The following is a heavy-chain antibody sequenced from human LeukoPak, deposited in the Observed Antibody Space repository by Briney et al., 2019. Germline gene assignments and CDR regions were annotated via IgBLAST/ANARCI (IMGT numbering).Heavy chain of an antibody. V-gene: IGHV4-34*01. D-gene: IGHD3-10*01. J-gene: IGHJ4*02. CDR2: IKDGGIT. CDR3: VRGFSGVVGDH. CDR1: SGSFSGYY. Sequence: PSETLSLTCTVYSGSFSGYYWSWIRLPPGKGLEWIGGIKDGGITNYNPSLRSRVTISKDTSNNQLSLKLHSATAADTAVYYCVRGFSGVVGDHWGQGSLVTVSS.